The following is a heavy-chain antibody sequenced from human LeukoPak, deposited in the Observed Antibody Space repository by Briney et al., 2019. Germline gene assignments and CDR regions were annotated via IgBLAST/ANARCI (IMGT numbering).Heavy chain of an antibody. CDR1: GGSFSGYY. CDR2: INHSGIT. J-gene: IGHJ6*03. Sequence: SETLSLTCTVYGGSFSGYYWTWIRQPPGKGLEWIGEINHSGITNYNPSLKSRVTISVDTSKNHFSLKLSSVTAADTAVYYCARGYCSGGSCYSSYYYSYMDVWGKGTTVTVSS. CDR3: ARGYCSGGSCYSSYYYSYMDV. D-gene: IGHD2-15*01. V-gene: IGHV4-34*01.